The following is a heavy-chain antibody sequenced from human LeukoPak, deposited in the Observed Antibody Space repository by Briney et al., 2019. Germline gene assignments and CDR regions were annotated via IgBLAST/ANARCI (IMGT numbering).Heavy chain of an antibody. CDR1: GFTVSSNY. CDR2: IYSGGST. Sequence: GGSLRPSCAASGFTVSSNYMSWVRQAPGKGLEWVSVIYSGGSTYYADSVKGRFTISRDNSKNTLYLQMSSLRAEDTAVYYCARCTAMVYDYWGQGTLVTVSS. J-gene: IGHJ4*02. V-gene: IGHV3-53*01. D-gene: IGHD5-18*01. CDR3: ARCTAMVYDY.